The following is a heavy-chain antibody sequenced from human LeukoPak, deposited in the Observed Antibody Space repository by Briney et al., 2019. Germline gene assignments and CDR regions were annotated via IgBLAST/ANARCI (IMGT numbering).Heavy chain of an antibody. D-gene: IGHD5-18*01. J-gene: IGHJ3*02. Sequence: SETLSLTCTVSGGSISSYYWSWIRQSPGKGLEWIGYIYYSGSTNYNPSLKSRVTISVDTSKNQFSLKLSSVTAADTAVYYCARGKGGYSFIDIWGQGTMVTVSS. CDR2: IYYSGST. CDR3: ARGKGGYSFIDI. V-gene: IGHV4-59*01. CDR1: GGSISSYY.